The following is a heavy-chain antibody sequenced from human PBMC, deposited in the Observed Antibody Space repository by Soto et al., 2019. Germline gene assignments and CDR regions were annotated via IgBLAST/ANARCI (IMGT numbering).Heavy chain of an antibody. CDR1: GGSISSGGYY. Sequence: QVQLQESGPGLVKPSQTLSLTCTVSGGSISSGGYYWSWIRQHPGKGLEWIGYIYYSGSTYYNPSLKSRVTISVDTSKNQFSLKLSSVTAADTAVYYCARSGPPPAIVVVPAARSGWYYYMDVWGKGTTVTVSS. CDR2: IYYSGST. CDR3: ARSGPPPAIVVVPAARSGWYYYMDV. D-gene: IGHD2-2*01. J-gene: IGHJ6*03. V-gene: IGHV4-31*03.